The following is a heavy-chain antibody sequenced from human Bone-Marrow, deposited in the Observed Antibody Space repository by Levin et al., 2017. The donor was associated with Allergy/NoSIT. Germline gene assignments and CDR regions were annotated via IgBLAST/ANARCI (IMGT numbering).Heavy chain of an antibody. CDR2: INGDGGST. J-gene: IGHJ4*02. Sequence: QPGGSLRLSCAASGFTFSSYWMHWVRQAPGKGLVWVSRINGDGGSTFYADSVKGRFTISRDNAKNTLYLQMNSLSAEDTALYFCASEDVAAAGYFDNWGRGTRVTVSS. D-gene: IGHD6-13*01. CDR1: GFTFSSYW. CDR3: ASEDVAAAGYFDN. V-gene: IGHV3-74*01.